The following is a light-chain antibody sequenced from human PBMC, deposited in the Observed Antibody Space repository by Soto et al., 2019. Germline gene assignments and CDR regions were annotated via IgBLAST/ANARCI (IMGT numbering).Light chain of an antibody. CDR3: QSYDSSLSGVV. CDR2: GNT. J-gene: IGLJ2*01. Sequence: QAVVTQPPSVSGAPGQRVTISCTGSRSNIGAGYDVHWYQQLPGTGPKLLISGNTNRPSGVPDRFSGSKSGTSASLAITGLQAVDEADYYCQSYDSSLSGVVFGGGTKLTVL. V-gene: IGLV1-40*01. CDR1: RSNIGAGYD.